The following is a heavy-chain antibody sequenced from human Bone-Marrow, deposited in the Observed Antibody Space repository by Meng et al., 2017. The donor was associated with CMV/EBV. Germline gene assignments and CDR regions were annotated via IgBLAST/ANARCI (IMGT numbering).Heavy chain of an antibody. CDR3: ANLGYCSSTSCYRSMDV. Sequence: ASVKVSCMASGYTFTGYYMHWVRQAPGQGLEWMGWINPNSGGTNYAQKFQGRVTVTRDTSISTAYMELSRLRSDDTAGYYCANLGYCSSTSCYRSMDVWGQGTTVTVSS. V-gene: IGHV1-2*02. CDR1: GYTFTGYY. CDR2: INPNSGGT. J-gene: IGHJ6*02. D-gene: IGHD2-2*02.